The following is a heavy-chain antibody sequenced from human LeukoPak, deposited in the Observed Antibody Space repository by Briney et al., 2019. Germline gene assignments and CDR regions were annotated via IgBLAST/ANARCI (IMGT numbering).Heavy chain of an antibody. CDR1: AFTFSTYS. CDR3: ARGLRIAVAGNIDY. D-gene: IGHD6-19*01. CDR2: ISYDGPNK. Sequence: GRSLRLSCAASAFTFSTYSMHWVRQAPGRGLEWVAAISYDGPNKNYADSVKGRFTISRDNSKNTLYLQMNSLRAEDTAVYYCARGLRIAVAGNIDYWGQGTLVTVSS. J-gene: IGHJ4*02. V-gene: IGHV3-30*04.